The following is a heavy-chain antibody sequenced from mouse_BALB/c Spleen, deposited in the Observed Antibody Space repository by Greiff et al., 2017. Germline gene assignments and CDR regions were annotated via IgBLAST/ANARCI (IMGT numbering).Heavy chain of an antibody. Sequence: EVQLQQSGPSLVKPSQTLSLTCSVTGDSITSCYWNWIRKFPGNKLEYMGYISYSGSTYYNPSLKSRISITRDTSKNQYYLQLNSVTTEDTATYYCARFLRGGAMDYWGQGTSVTVSS. CDR3: ARFLRGGAMDY. D-gene: IGHD2-12*01. CDR1: GDSITSCY. V-gene: IGHV3-8*02. CDR2: ISYSGST. J-gene: IGHJ4*01.